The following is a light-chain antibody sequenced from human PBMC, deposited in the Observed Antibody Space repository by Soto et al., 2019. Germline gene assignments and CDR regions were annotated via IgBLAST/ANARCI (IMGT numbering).Light chain of an antibody. CDR3: QQYNNWPPGRT. J-gene: IGKJ1*01. CDR1: QSVSSN. CDR2: GAS. Sequence: EIVMTQSPATLXVSPGERATXSXRASQSVSSNLAWYQQKPGQAPRLLIYGASTRATGIPARFSGSGSGTEFTLTISSLQSEDFAVYYCQQYNNWPPGRTFGQGTKVEIK. V-gene: IGKV3-15*01.